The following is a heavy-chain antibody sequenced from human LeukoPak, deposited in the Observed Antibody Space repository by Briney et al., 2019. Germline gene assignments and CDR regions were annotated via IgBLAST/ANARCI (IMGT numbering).Heavy chain of an antibody. Sequence: AISGGGGSTYYADSVRGRFTISRDNSKYTLYLQMNSLRVEDTAVYYCATHMTSVTTSLDYWGQGTLVTVSS. CDR2: ISGGGGST. CDR3: ATHMTSVTTSLDY. V-gene: IGHV3-23*01. D-gene: IGHD4-17*01. J-gene: IGHJ4*02.